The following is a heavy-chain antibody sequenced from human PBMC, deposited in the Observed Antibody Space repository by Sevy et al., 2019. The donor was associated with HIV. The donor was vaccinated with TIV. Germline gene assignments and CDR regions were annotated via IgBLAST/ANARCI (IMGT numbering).Heavy chain of an antibody. D-gene: IGHD3-10*01. V-gene: IGHV3-30-3*01. Sequence: GGSLRLSCAASGFTFSSYAMHWVRQAPGKGLEWVAVISYDGSNKYYADSVKGRFTISRDNSKNTLYLQMNSRMAEDTAVYYCAGQRITMVRGAIALDYWGQGTLVTVSS. J-gene: IGHJ4*02. CDR1: GFTFSSYA. CDR3: AGQRITMVRGAIALDY. CDR2: ISYDGSNK.